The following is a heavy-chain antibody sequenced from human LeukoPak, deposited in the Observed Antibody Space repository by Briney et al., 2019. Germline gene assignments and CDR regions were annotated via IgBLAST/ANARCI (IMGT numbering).Heavy chain of an antibody. J-gene: IGHJ6*02. CDR3: ARATQLWPTYYYYGMDV. CDR1: GYTLTELS. CDR2: FDPEDGET. V-gene: IGHV1-24*01. Sequence: ASVKVSCKVSGYTLTELSMHWVRQAPGKGLEWMGGFDPEDGETIYAQKFQGRVTMTEDTSTDTAYMELSSLRSDDTAVYYCARATQLWPTYYYYGMDVWGQGTTVTVSS. D-gene: IGHD5-18*01.